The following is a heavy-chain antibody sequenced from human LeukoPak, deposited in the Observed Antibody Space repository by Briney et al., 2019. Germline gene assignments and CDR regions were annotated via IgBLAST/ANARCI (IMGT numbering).Heavy chain of an antibody. J-gene: IGHJ3*02. CDR2: IIPIFGTA. CDR1: GSTFSSYA. D-gene: IGHD3-22*01. V-gene: IGHV1-69*13. Sequence: ASVKVSCKPSGSTFSSYAISLVRQAPGQGLEWIVGIIPIFGTANYAQKFQGRVTITADESTSTAYMELSSLRSEDTAVYYCARVTSYDSTPLGAFDIWGQGTMVTVFS. CDR3: ARVTSYDSTPLGAFDI.